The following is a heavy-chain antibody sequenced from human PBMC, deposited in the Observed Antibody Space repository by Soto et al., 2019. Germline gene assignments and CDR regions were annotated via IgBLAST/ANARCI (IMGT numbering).Heavy chain of an antibody. V-gene: IGHV3-15*07. D-gene: IGHD3-3*01. J-gene: IGHJ4*02. Sequence: EVQLVESGGGLVKPGGSLRLSCAASGFTFSNAWMNWVRQAPGKGLEWVGRIKSKTDGGTTDYAAPVKGRFTISRDHSKNTLYLQMNNLKTEDTAVYYGTTDKADDFWSGYYWWGQGTLDTVSS. CDR1: GFTFSNAW. CDR2: IKSKTDGGTT. CDR3: TTDKADDFWSGYYW.